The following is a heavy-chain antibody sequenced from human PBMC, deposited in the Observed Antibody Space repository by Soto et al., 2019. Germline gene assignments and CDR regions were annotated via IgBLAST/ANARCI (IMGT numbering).Heavy chain of an antibody. CDR1: GGSISRGGYY. CDR3: ARDPAP. Sequence: SETLSLTCTVSGGSISRGGYYWSWIRQNPGKGLEWIGYTYSSVSTYYNPSLKSRVTISDTSKNQFSLKLTSVTAADTAVYYCARDPAPWGQGTLVTVPQ. J-gene: IGHJ5*02. V-gene: IGHV4-31*03. CDR2: TYSSVST.